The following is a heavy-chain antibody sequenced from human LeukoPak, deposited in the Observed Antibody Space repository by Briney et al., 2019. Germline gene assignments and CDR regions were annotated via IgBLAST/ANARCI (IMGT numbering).Heavy chain of an antibody. Sequence: GGSLRLSCAASGFTFSSYSMNWVRQAPGKGLEWVSYISSSSSTIYYADSVKGRFTISRDNAKNSLYLQMNSLRAEDTAVYYCATVYYDYVWGSYRYTSNLDYWGQGTLVTVSS. CDR1: GFTFSSYS. CDR2: ISSSSSTI. J-gene: IGHJ4*02. D-gene: IGHD3-16*02. CDR3: ATVYYDYVWGSYRYTSNLDY. V-gene: IGHV3-48*01.